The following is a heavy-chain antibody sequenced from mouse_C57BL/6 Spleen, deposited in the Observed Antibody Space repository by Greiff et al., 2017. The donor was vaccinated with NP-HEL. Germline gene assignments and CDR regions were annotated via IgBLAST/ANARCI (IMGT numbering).Heavy chain of an antibody. CDR3: ARPDYGSSYYFDY. CDR1: GDTGTEQT. J-gene: IGHJ2*01. CDR2: IYPRDGST. D-gene: IGHD1-1*01. V-gene: IGHV1-78*01. Sequence: VQLQQSDAELVKPGAAVKRAGKVSGDTGTEQTINGRKQRREQGRERSGYIYPRDGSTKYKEKFKGKATLTADKSSSTAYMQLNSLTSEDSAVYFCARPDYGSSYYFDYWGQGTTLTVSS.